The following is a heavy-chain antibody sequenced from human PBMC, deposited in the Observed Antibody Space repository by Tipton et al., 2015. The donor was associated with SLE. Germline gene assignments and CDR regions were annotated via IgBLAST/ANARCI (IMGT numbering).Heavy chain of an antibody. Sequence: TLSLTCSVSGGSISSDHWIWIRQPAGKGLEWIGQIFASGSTGYNPSLQSRVTISLDTSKNQFSLRLSSVTAADTAVYYCARGFGGSYSDFWGQGTLVTVSS. CDR1: GGSISSDH. D-gene: IGHD1-26*01. V-gene: IGHV4-4*07. CDR3: ARGFGGSYSDF. J-gene: IGHJ4*02. CDR2: IFASGST.